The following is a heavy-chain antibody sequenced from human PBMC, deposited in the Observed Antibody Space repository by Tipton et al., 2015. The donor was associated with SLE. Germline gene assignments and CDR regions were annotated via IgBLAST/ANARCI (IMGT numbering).Heavy chain of an antibody. CDR1: GFIFSSYG. Sequence: SLRLSCVVAGFIFSSYGMHWVRQAPGKGLEWVAFTRYDGSNEYYADSVKGRFTILRDNSKNTLFLQMTSLRPEDTAVYYCAKHGGNSHCDYWGQGTLVTVSS. V-gene: IGHV3-30*02. CDR3: AKHGGNSHCDY. CDR2: TRYDGSNE. J-gene: IGHJ4*02. D-gene: IGHD4-23*01.